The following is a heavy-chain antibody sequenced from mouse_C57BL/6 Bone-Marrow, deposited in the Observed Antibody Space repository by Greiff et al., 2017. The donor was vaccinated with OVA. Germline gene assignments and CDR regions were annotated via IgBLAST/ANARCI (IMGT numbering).Heavy chain of an antibody. V-gene: IGHV1-59*01. CDR1: GYTFTSYW. CDR2: IDPSDSYT. Sequence: VQLQQPGAELVRPGTSVTLSCKASGYTFTSYWMHWVKQRPGQGLEWIGVIDPSDSYTNYNQKFKGKATLTVDTSASTAYMQLSSLTSEASAVDYCGPDGAYWGQGTLVTVSA. CDR3: GPDGAY. J-gene: IGHJ3*01.